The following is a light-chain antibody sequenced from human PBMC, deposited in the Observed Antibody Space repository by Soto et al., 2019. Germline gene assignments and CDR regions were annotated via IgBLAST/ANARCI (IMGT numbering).Light chain of an antibody. J-gene: IGLJ2*01. CDR2: EGN. V-gene: IGLV2-23*01. CDR1: SGDIGTYNL. Sequence: QSVLTQPASVSESPGQSITISCTGTSGDIGTYNLVSWYQQHPGRAPKLIIFEGNKRPSGVSNRFSASKSGNTASLAVSGLQAEDEADYHCCSYAGRSTVICGGGTKLTVL. CDR3: CSYAGRSTVI.